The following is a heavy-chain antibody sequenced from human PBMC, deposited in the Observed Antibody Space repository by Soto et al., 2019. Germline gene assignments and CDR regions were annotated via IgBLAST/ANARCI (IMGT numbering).Heavy chain of an antibody. J-gene: IGHJ6*02. V-gene: IGHV3-23*01. CDR3: AKGPTVFGAVISFDYYYGMYV. CDR1: GLTFSTSA. CDR2: ISGSGAGT. D-gene: IGHD3-3*01. Sequence: PGGSLRLSCTASGLTFSTSAMSWVRQAPGRGLEWVSGISGSGAGTYYADSVKGRFTISRDNSKNTLYLQMSGLRAEDAALYYCAKGPTVFGAVISFDYYYGMYVWGQGTTVTVYS.